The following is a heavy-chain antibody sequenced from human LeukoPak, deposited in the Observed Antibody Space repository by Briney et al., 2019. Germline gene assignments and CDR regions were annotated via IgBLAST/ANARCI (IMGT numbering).Heavy chain of an antibody. CDR2: ISTSSIYI. D-gene: IGHD5-18*01. CDR1: GFTFSRNS. J-gene: IGHJ4*02. V-gene: IGHV3-21*01. Sequence: GGSLRLSCAASGFTFSRNSMNWVRQAPGKGLEWVSSISTSSIYIYYADSVKGRFTISRDNAKTSLYLQMNSLRAEDTAVYYCARHLSGVTGYTYGRGIDNWGQGTLVTVSS. CDR3: ARHLSGVTGYTYGRGIDN.